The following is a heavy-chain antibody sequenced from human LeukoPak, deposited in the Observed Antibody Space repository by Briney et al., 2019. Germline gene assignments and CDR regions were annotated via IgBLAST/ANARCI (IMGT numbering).Heavy chain of an antibody. CDR1: GFTFGSYG. CDR3: ARSPADSRRDYYGMDV. Sequence: PGGSLRLSCSTSGFTFGSYGMTWVRQAPGKGLEWVSEITTSGGPSFYTDSVKGRFTISRDNAKNSLYLQMNSLRADDTAVYFCARSPADSRRDYYGMDVWGPGTTVTVPS. J-gene: IGHJ6*02. CDR2: ITTSGGPS. V-gene: IGHV3-48*04. D-gene: IGHD4-11*01.